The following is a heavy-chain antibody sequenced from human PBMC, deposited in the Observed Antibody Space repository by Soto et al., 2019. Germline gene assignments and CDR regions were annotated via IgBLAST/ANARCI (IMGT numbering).Heavy chain of an antibody. V-gene: IGHV3-43*01. D-gene: IGHD3-9*01. J-gene: IGHJ4*02. CDR2: ISWVGGIT. CDR3: AQGSYDILTGRKRYFGS. Sequence: LRLSCAASGFPFDAYTMHWVRQAPGNVLECVSLISWVGGITNYVDSVKGRVTISRDNSKNSLYLQMNSLRTQDTAFYYCAQGSYDILTGRKRYFGSWGQGTMVTVAS. CDR1: GFPFDAYT.